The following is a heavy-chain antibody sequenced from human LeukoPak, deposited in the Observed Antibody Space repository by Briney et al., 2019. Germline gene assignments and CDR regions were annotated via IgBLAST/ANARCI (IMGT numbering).Heavy chain of an antibody. V-gene: IGHV4-38-2*01. CDR2: IYHSGST. CDR1: GYSISSGYY. CDR3: ARVDYYDSSGYLY. Sequence: PSETLSLTCAVSGYSISSGYYWGWIRQPPGNVLEWIGSIYHSGSTYYNPSLKSRVTISVDTSKNQFSLKLSYVTAADTAVYYCARVDYYDSSGYLYWGQGTLVTVSS. J-gene: IGHJ4*02. D-gene: IGHD3-22*01.